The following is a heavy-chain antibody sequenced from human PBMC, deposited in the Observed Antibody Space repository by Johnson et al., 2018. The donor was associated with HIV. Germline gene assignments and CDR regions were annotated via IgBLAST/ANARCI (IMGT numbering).Heavy chain of an antibody. CDR3: ARATGSWMDAFDI. V-gene: IGHV3-30*04. Sequence: QVQLVESGGGVVQPGRSLRLSCAASGFTFSSYAMHWVRQAPGKGLEWVAVISYDGSNKYYADYVKGRFTISRDNSKNTLYLKMNSLRAEDTAVYYCARATGSWMDAFDIWGQGTMVTVSS. D-gene: IGHD2-2*03. CDR1: GFTFSSYA. J-gene: IGHJ3*02. CDR2: ISYDGSNK.